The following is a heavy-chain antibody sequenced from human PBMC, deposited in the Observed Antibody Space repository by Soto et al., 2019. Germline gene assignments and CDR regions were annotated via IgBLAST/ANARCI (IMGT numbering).Heavy chain of an antibody. J-gene: IGHJ5*02. Sequence: PGGSLRLSCAASGFTFSNFGMHWVRQAPGKGLEWVASVSSDGTKKHSADSVKGRFTISRDSSKNTLYLQMSSLRSEDTAVYYCARQDYGSGSYSWFDPWGQGTLVTVSS. V-gene: IGHV3-30*03. CDR3: ARQDYGSGSYSWFDP. D-gene: IGHD3-10*01. CDR1: GFTFSNFG. CDR2: VSSDGTKK.